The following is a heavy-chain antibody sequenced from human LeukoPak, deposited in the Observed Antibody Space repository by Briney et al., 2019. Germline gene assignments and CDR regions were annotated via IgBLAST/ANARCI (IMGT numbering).Heavy chain of an antibody. CDR3: ARDLAIVVETAPDY. D-gene: IGHD2-21*02. J-gene: IGHJ4*02. CDR1: GFTFSSYG. Sequence: GRSLRLSCAASGFTFSSYGMHWVRQAPGKGLEWVAVIWYDGSNKYYADSVKGRFTISRDNSKNTLYLQMNSLRAEDTAVYYCARDLAIVVETAPDYWGQGTLVTVSS. CDR2: IWYDGSNK. V-gene: IGHV3-33*01.